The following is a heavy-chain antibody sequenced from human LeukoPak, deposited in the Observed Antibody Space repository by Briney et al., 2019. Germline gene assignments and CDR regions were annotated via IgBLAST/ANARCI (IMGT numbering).Heavy chain of an antibody. Sequence: GGSLRLSCAASGFTFSSYAMSWVRQAPGKGLEWVSAISGSGGSTYYADSVKGRFTISRDNSKNTLYLQMNSLRAEDTAVYYCAKATPQWRGGSYYFDYWGQETLVTVSS. CDR1: GFTFSSYA. CDR3: AKATPQWRGGSYYFDY. CDR2: ISGSGGST. V-gene: IGHV3-23*01. J-gene: IGHJ4*02. D-gene: IGHD6-19*01.